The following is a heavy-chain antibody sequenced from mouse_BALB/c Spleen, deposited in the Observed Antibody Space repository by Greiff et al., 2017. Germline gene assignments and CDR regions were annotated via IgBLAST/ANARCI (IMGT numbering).Heavy chain of an antibody. Sequence: VMLVESGPGLVAPSQSLSITCTVSGFSLTDYGVSWIRQPPGKGLEWLGVIWGGGSTYYNSALKSRLSISKDNSKSQVFLKMNSLQTDDTAMYYCAKETTVVSWYFDVWGAGTTVTVSS. D-gene: IGHD1-1*01. V-gene: IGHV2-6-5*01. CDR2: IWGGGST. J-gene: IGHJ1*01. CDR1: GFSLTDYG. CDR3: AKETTVVSWYFDV.